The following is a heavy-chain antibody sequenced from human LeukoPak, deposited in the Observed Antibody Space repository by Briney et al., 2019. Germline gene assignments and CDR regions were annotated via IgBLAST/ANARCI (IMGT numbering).Heavy chain of an antibody. CDR3: ATWSGYYYYYYGMDV. CDR1: GYSFTSYW. J-gene: IGHJ6*02. Sequence: GESLKISCKGSGYSFTSYWIGWVRQMPGKGLEWMGTIYPGDSDTRYSPSFQGQVTISADKSISTAYLQWSSLKASDTAMYYCATWSGYYYYYYGMDVWGQGTTVTVSS. D-gene: IGHD3-3*01. V-gene: IGHV5-51*01. CDR2: IYPGDSDT.